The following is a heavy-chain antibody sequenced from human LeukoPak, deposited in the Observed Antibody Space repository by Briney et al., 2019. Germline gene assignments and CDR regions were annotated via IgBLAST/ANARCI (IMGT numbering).Heavy chain of an antibody. V-gene: IGHV4-4*07. CDR1: GGSISSYY. CDR2: IYTSGST. CDR3: ARHGFWSGSYPS. J-gene: IGHJ5*02. Sequence: SETLSLTCTVSGGSISSYYWSWIRQPAGKGLEWIGRIYTSGSTNYNPSLKSRVTMSVDTSKNQFSLKLSPVTAADTAVYYCARHGFWSGSYPSWGQGTLVTVSS. D-gene: IGHD1-26*01.